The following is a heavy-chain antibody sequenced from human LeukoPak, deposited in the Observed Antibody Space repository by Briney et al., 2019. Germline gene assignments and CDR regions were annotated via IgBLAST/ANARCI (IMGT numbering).Heavy chain of an antibody. Sequence: PGGSLRLSCAASGFTFSSYGMHWVRQAPGKGLEWVAFIRYDGSNKYYADSVKGRFTISRDNSKNTLYLQMNSLRAEDTAVYYCAKLKDYGDPPFDYWGQGTLVTVSS. V-gene: IGHV3-30*02. D-gene: IGHD4-17*01. CDR2: IRYDGSNK. CDR1: GFTFSSYG. J-gene: IGHJ4*02. CDR3: AKLKDYGDPPFDY.